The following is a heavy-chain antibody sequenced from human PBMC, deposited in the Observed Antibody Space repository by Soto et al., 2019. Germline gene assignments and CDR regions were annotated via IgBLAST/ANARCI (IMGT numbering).Heavy chain of an antibody. Sequence: SETLSLTCTVSGGSISSGGYYWSWIRQHPGRGLEWIGYIYYNGNTYYNPSLKSRVTVSVDTSKIPFSLNVRSVSAADTAWYYCARCSLVVIPFPGFDLWRQGTLVTVSS. CDR3: ARCSLVVIPFPGFDL. CDR2: IYYNGNT. J-gene: IGHJ5*02. D-gene: IGHD2-15*01. V-gene: IGHV4-31*03. CDR1: GGSISSGGYY.